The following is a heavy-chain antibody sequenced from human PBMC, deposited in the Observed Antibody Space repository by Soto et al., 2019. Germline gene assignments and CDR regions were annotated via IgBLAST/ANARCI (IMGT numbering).Heavy chain of an antibody. CDR3: AREAVAGTGGGYFDY. CDR1: GFTFSSYA. V-gene: IGHV3-30-3*01. D-gene: IGHD6-19*01. CDR2: ISYDGSNK. J-gene: IGHJ4*02. Sequence: PGGSLRLSCAASGFTFSSYAMHWVRQAPGKGLEWVAVISYDGSNKYYADSVKGRFTISRDNSKNTLYLQMNSLRAEDTAVYYCAREAVAGTGGGYFDYWGQGILVTVSS.